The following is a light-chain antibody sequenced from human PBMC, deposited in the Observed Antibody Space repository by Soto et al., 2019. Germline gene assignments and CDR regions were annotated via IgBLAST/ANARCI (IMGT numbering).Light chain of an antibody. V-gene: IGLV3-21*04. J-gene: IGLJ1*01. CDR3: QMWDSRRDHQGV. CDR1: NIGTKS. CDR2: SDS. Sequence: SYELTQPPSVSVAPGKTARITCGGYNIGTKSVHWYQQKPGQAPALVIHSDSDRPSGIPERFSGSKSGDTATLTISRVEAGDEADTYCQMWDSRRDHQGVFGIGTKLTVL.